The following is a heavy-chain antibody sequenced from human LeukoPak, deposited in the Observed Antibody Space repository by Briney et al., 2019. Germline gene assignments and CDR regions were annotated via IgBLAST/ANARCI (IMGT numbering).Heavy chain of an antibody. CDR1: AGSISSGGYD. CDR2: IYYSGST. V-gene: IGHV4-31*03. J-gene: IGHJ4*02. Sequence: SETLSLTCTVSAGSISSGGYDWSWIRQHPGKGLEWIGYIYYSGSTYYNPSLKSRVTISVDTSKNQFSLKLSSVTAADTAVYYCARTTTVTKGLDYWGQGTLVTVSS. CDR3: ARTTTVTKGLDY. D-gene: IGHD4-17*01.